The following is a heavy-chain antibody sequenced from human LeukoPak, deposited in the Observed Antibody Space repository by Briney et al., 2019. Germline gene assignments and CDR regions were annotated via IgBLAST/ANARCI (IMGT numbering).Heavy chain of an antibody. CDR1: GFTFSSYW. Sequence: GGSRRLSCAASGFTFSSYWMHWVRQAPGKGLVWVSRINSDGSSTSYADSVKGRFTISRDNAKNTLYLQMNSLRAEDTAVYYCARGDSSGSLVVYWGQGTLVTVSS. V-gene: IGHV3-74*01. J-gene: IGHJ4*02. CDR3: ARGDSSGSLVVY. CDR2: INSDGSST. D-gene: IGHD3-22*01.